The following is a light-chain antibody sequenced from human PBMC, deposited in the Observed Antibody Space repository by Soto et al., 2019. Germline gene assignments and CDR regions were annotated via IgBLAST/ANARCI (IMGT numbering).Light chain of an antibody. J-gene: IGKJ4*01. CDR2: WAS. CDR1: QSLLFSSNNKNY. CDR3: T. Sequence: DIVMNQSPDSLAVSLGERATINCKSSQSLLFSSNNKNYLAWYQQKPGQPPKLLIYWASTREYGVPDRFSGSGSGTDFTLTISSLQAEDSTPLGLTFGGGTKVEIK. V-gene: IGKV4-1*01.